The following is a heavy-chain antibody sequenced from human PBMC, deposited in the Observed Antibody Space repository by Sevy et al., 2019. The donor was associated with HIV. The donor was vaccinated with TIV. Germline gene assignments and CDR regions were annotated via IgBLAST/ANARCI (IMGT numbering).Heavy chain of an antibody. J-gene: IGHJ4*02. CDR3: TRGRRVYADYGVDY. Sequence: GGSLRLSCTAPGFTFGEYSMSWFRQAPGKGLEWVSFIRSEVYGGTTEYAAFVKGRFTISRDDSKSIAYLQMSSLKTEDTAVYYCTRGRRVYADYGVDYWGQGTLVTVSS. V-gene: IGHV3-49*03. CDR2: IRSEVYGGTT. CDR1: GFTFGEYS. D-gene: IGHD4-17*01.